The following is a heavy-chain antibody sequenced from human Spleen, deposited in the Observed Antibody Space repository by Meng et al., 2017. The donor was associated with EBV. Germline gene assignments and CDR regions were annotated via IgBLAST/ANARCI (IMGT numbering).Heavy chain of an antibody. CDR1: GVNFRHIA. Sequence: QGLLVQSGAELKKPGSSVKVSCTASGVNFRHIAIGWVRQAPGQGLQWIGAISASNGITIYPQNFQGRVTLTTDTLTNTAYLELRSLRSDDTAVYFCARGDDSGTYYFFDHWGQGTLVTVSS. V-gene: IGHV1-18*01. D-gene: IGHD3-10*01. CDR2: ISASNGIT. CDR3: ARGDDSGTYYFFDH. J-gene: IGHJ4*02.